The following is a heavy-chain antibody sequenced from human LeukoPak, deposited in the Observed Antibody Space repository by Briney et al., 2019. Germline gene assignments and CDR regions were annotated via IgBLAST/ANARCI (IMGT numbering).Heavy chain of an antibody. V-gene: IGHV3-30*02. CDR2: IRYDGSNK. D-gene: IGHD2-15*01. CDR3: ASIVVVVAATNDAFDI. Sequence: PGGSLRLSCAASGFTFSSYGMHWVRQAPGKGLEWVAFIRYDGSNKYYADSVKGRFTISRDNSENTLYLQMNSLRAEDTAVYYCASIVVVVAATNDAFDIWGQGTMVTVSS. CDR1: GFTFSSYG. J-gene: IGHJ3*02.